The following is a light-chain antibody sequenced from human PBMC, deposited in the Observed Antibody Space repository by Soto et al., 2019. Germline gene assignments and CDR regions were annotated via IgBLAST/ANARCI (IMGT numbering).Light chain of an antibody. V-gene: IGKV1-9*01. J-gene: IGKJ5*01. CDR1: QGISNY. CDR3: QHLNRCPHIT. CDR2: AAS. Sequence: GDRVTITCRASQGISNYLAWYQQKPGKAPKLLIYAASTLQSGVPSRFSGSGSGTEFSLTISSLQPEDSATYYCQHLNRCPHITFGQGTRLEIK.